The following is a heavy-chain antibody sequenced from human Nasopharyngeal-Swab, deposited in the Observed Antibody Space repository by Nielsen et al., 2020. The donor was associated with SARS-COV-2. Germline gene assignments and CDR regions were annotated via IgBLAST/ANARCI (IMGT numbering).Heavy chain of an antibody. J-gene: IGHJ6*02. V-gene: IGHV3-30-3*01. CDR3: ARDQGSSWYTYYYYYGMDV. CDR1: GFTFSSYA. Sequence: GGSLRLSCAASGFTFSSYAMHWVRQAPGKGLEWVAVISYDGSKKYYADSVKGRFPISRDNSKNTLYLQMNSLRAEDTAVYYCARDQGSSWYTYYYYYGMDVWGQGTTVTVSS. D-gene: IGHD6-13*01. CDR2: ISYDGSKK.